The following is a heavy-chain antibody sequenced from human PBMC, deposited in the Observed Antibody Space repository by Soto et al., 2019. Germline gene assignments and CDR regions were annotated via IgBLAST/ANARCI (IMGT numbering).Heavy chain of an antibody. CDR2: ISYDGSNK. D-gene: IGHD3-22*01. V-gene: IGHV3-30-3*01. Sequence: GGSLRLSCAASGFTFSSYAMHWVRQAPGKGLEWVAVISYDGSNKYYADSVKGRFTISRDNSKNTLYLQMNSLRAEDTAVYYCARDLGSYYDSSGYSFGLFDYWGQGTLVTVSS. CDR1: GFTFSSYA. CDR3: ARDLGSYYDSSGYSFGLFDY. J-gene: IGHJ4*02.